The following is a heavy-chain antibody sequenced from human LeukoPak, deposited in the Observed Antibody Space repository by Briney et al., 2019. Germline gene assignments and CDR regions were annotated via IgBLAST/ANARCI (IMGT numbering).Heavy chain of an antibody. J-gene: IGHJ4*02. D-gene: IGHD3-10*01. V-gene: IGHV3-11*04. CDR2: ISSSGKTI. Sequence: GGSLRLSCAASGFTFSDYYMTWIRQAPGKGLEWVSHISSSGKTIYYADSVKGRFTISRDNAKNSLYLQMNGLRAEDTAVYYCARAKPKNMVRGLIMRRESRYYFDYWGQGTLVTVSS. CDR3: ARAKPKNMVRGLIMRRESRYYFDY. CDR1: GFTFSDYY.